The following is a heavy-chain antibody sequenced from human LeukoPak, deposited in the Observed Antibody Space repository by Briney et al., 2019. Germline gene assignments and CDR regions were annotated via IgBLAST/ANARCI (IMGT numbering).Heavy chain of an antibody. CDR1: GFIFSDYY. Sequence: GGSLRLSCAASGFIFSDYYMNWIRQAPGKGLEWVSYISSSGSNIYYADSVKGRFTISRDNAKNSLYLQMNSLRAEDTAVYYWSRVWYSGSHPVDYWGLGTLITVSS. V-gene: IGHV3-11*01. CDR2: ISSSGSNI. CDR3: SRVWYSGSHPVDY. D-gene: IGHD1-26*01. J-gene: IGHJ4*02.